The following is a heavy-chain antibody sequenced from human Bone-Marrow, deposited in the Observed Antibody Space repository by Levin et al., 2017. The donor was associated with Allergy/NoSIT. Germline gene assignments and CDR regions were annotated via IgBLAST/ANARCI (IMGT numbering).Heavy chain of an antibody. CDR1: FFLFLLSS. Sequence: GGSLRLSFSSFFFLFLLSSLPFFLPSPFQGLAWVALISYDARNEDYADSVKGRFTISRDNSKCALYLDMTSLRSEDTAVYYCAREYATSLGTDYWGQGTLVTVSS. CDR3: AREYATSLGTDY. D-gene: IGHD2-2*01. J-gene: IGHJ4*02. V-gene: IGHV3-30*04. CDR2: ISYDARNE.